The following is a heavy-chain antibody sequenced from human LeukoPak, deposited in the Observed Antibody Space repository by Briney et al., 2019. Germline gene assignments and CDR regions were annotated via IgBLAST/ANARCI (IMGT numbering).Heavy chain of an antibody. CDR3: ATAGGDGSRMGFDP. CDR2: ISADGSVT. CDR1: GFTFSRYW. V-gene: IGHV3-74*01. D-gene: IGHD2-15*01. Sequence: GGSLRLSCADSGFTFSRYWMHWVRQTPGKGLVWVSCISADGSVTRYADSVKGRFTISRDNTKSTLYPQMHSLRAEDTAVYYCATAGGDGSRMGFDPWGQGTLVTVSS. J-gene: IGHJ5*02.